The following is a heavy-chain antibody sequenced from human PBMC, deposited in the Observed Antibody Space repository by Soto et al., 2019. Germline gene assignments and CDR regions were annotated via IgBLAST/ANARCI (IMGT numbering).Heavy chain of an antibody. V-gene: IGHV3-30-3*01. CDR2: ISYDGSNK. Sequence: QVQLVESGGGVVQPGRSLRLSCAASGFTFSSYAMHWVRQARGKGLEWVAVISYDGSNKYYADSVKGRFTISRDNSKNTLYLRMNSLRAEDTAVYYCARDPRYYYGSGSDHWGQGTLVTVSS. D-gene: IGHD3-10*01. CDR3: ARDPRYYYGSGSDH. CDR1: GFTFSSYA. J-gene: IGHJ5*02.